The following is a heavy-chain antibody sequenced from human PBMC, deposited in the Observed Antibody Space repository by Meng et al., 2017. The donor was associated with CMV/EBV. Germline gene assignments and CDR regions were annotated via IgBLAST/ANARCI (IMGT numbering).Heavy chain of an antibody. CDR3: VRDRTMVRGVTGY. Sequence: VLGALSGAEMKKPGAAVKGSCHASGYTFTSDGISWLRQATGQGLEWMGWISAYNGNTNYAQTLQGRVTMTTDTSTSTAYMELRSLRSDDTAVYYCVRDRTMVRGVTGYWGQGTLVTVSS. J-gene: IGHJ4*02. D-gene: IGHD3-10*01. V-gene: IGHV1-18*01. CDR1: GYTFTSDG. CDR2: ISAYNGNT.